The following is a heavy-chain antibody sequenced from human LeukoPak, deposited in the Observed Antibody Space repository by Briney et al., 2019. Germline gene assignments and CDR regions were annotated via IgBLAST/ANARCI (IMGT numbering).Heavy chain of an antibody. Sequence: GGSLRLSCAASGFTFSTYSMNWVRQAPGKGLEWVSSISSSSSYIYYADSVKGRFTISRDNAKNSLYLQMNSLRAEDTAVYYCARSGLDIVVVVAATNDYWGQGTLVTVSS. J-gene: IGHJ4*02. CDR1: GFTFSTYS. D-gene: IGHD2-15*01. CDR2: ISSSSSYI. CDR3: ARSGLDIVVVVAATNDY. V-gene: IGHV3-21*01.